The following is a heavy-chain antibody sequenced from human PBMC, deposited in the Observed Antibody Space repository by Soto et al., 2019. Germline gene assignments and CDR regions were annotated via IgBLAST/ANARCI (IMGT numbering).Heavy chain of an antibody. J-gene: IGHJ6*03. CDR1: GFTFSSYA. D-gene: IGHD2-15*01. CDR3: AKSPRCSGGSCYSGVGIYYYYYYIDV. Sequence: EVQLLESGGGLVQPGGSLRLSCAASGFTFSSYAMSWVRQAPGKGLEWVSAISGSGGSTYYADSVKGRFTISRDNSKNTLYLQMNSLRAEDTAVYYCAKSPRCSGGSCYSGVGIYYYYYYIDVWGKGTTVTVSS. V-gene: IGHV3-23*01. CDR2: ISGSGGST.